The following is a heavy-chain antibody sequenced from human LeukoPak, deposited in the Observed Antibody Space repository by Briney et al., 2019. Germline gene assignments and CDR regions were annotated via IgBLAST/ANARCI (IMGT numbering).Heavy chain of an antibody. CDR1: GFTLSAYW. D-gene: IGHD4-17*01. Sequence: GGSLRLSCEASGFTLSAYWMSWVRQAPGKGLEWVANIKQDGSEKYYVDSVKGRFTISRDNAKNSLYLQMNSLRAEDTAVYYCARRGPSDYALYYFDYWGQGTLVTVSS. J-gene: IGHJ4*02. CDR2: IKQDGSEK. V-gene: IGHV3-7*02. CDR3: ARRGPSDYALYYFDY.